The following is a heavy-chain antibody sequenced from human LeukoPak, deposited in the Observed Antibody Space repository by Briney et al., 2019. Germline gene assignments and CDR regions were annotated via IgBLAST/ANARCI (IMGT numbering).Heavy chain of an antibody. CDR1: GGSISSYY. V-gene: IGHV4-59*01. D-gene: IGHD5-12*01. CDR3: ARLEYSGYDWAATFNY. J-gene: IGHJ4*02. Sequence: SETLSLTCTVSGGSISSYYWSWIRQPPGKGLEWIGYIYYSGSTNYNPSLKSRVTISVDTSKNQFSLKLSSVTAADTAVYYCARLEYSGYDWAATFNYWGQGTLVTVSS. CDR2: IYYSGST.